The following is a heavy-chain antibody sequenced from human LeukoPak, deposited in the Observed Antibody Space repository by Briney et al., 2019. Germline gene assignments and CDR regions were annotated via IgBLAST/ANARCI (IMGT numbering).Heavy chain of an antibody. V-gene: IGHV4-59*01. CDR2: IYYSGST. J-gene: IGHJ3*02. CDR3: VKSNSRYQPWTLDI. D-gene: IGHD2-2*01. CDR1: GGSISSYY. Sequence: SETLSLTCTVSGGSISSYYWSWIRQPPGKGLEWIGYIYYSGSTKYNPSLKSRVTTSVDTSNNQLSLKVNSVTAADTAMYYCVKSNSRYQPWTLDIWGRGTMVTVSS.